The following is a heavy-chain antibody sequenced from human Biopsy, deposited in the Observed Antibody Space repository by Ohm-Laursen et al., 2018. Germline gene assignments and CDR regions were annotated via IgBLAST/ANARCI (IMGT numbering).Heavy chain of an antibody. CDR2: ISSSGITA. J-gene: IGHJ4*03. V-gene: IGHV3-11*01. CDR1: GFTFSDYF. D-gene: IGHD6-19*01. CDR3: ARSGWNFEFDS. Sequence: SLRLSCTASGFTFSDYFMSWIRQAPGKGLEWVSYISSSGITAHYADSVKGRFTISRDNAKNSLYLQMNSLRAEDTAIYYCARSGWNFEFDSWGQGTTVTVSS.